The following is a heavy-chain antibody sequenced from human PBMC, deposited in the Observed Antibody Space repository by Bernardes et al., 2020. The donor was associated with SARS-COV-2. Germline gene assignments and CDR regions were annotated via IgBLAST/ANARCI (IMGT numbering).Heavy chain of an antibody. D-gene: IGHD3-10*01. V-gene: IGHV1-24*01. J-gene: IGHJ5*02. CDR3: ATSSPIPPPPMVRGGNNWFDP. CDR1: GYTLTELS. Sequence: ASVKVSCKVSGYTLTELSMHWVRQAPGKGLEGRGGFDPEVGETINAQRFKAGATRTEDTSTDTAYMELSSLRSEDTAVYYCATSSPIPPPPMVRGGNNWFDPWGQGTLVTVSS. CDR2: FDPEVGET.